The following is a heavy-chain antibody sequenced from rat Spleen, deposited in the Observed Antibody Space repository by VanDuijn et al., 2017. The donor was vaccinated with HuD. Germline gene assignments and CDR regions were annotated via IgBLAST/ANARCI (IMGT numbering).Heavy chain of an antibody. V-gene: IGHV5S13*01. D-gene: IGHD1-4*01. J-gene: IGHJ3*01. Sequence: EVQLVESGGGLVQPGRSLKLSCATSRFTFSTYGMAWVRQAPGKGLEWVASITNTGGSIHYPDSVKGRFTISRDNTKTTLYLQMDSLRSEDTATYYCATPTPGIPFTYWGQGTLVTVSS. CDR2: ITNTGGSI. CDR1: RFTFSTYG. CDR3: ATPTPGIPFTY.